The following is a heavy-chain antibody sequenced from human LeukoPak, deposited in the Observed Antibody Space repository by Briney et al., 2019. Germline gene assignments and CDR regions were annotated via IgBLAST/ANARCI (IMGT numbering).Heavy chain of an antibody. CDR3: SIVVVPAAIPDYYYYYMDV. D-gene: IGHD2-2*01. CDR1: VHTFRSYA. V-gene: IGHV1-18*01. J-gene: IGHJ6*03. CDR2: ISAYNGNT. Sequence: ASVKLSCNASVHTFRSYAISWVPHASGQGLEWMGWISAYNGNTNYAQKLQGRVTMTTDTSTSTAYMELRSLRSEDTAVYYCSIVVVPAAIPDYYYYYMDVWGKGTTVTISS.